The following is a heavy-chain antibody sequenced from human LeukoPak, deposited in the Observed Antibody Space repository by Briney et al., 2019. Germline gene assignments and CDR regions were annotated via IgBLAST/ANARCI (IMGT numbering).Heavy chain of an antibody. CDR3: AREPLRYFDWLSFPH. CDR1: GYTFTSYY. CDR2: INPSGGST. J-gene: IGHJ4*02. Sequence: ASVKVSCKASGYTFTSYYMHWVRQAPGQGLEWMGIINPSGGSTSYAQEFQGRVTMTRDTSTSTVYMELSSLRSEDTAVYYCAREPLRYFDWLSFPHWGQGTLVTVSS. D-gene: IGHD3-9*01. V-gene: IGHV1-46*01.